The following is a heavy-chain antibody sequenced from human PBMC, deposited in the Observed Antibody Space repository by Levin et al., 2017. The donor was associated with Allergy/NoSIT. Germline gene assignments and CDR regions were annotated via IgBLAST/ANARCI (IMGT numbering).Heavy chain of an antibody. CDR1: GGSISSSTYY. CDR2: LYYSGST. CDR3: ARQVRNYCTTTSCYTVVAGPSDY. Sequence: PGGSLRLSCTVSGGSISSSTYYWGWIRQSPGKGLEWIGSLYYSGSTYYNPSLKSRVTISVDTSKNQFSLKLSSVTAADTAVYYCARQVRNYCTTTSCYTVVAGPSDYWGQGTLVTVSS. D-gene: IGHD2-2*02. V-gene: IGHV4-39*01. J-gene: IGHJ4*02.